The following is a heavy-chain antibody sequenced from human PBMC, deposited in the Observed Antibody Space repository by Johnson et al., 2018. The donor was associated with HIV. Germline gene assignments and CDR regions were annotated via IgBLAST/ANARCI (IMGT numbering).Heavy chain of an antibody. CDR2: IRYDGSDK. D-gene: IGHD2-21*02. V-gene: IGHV3-30*02. CDR1: GFPFRSYG. J-gene: IGHJ3*01. CDR3: AKDCGGDCYDAVDV. Sequence: VQLVESGGGVVQPGGSLRLSCSASGFPFRSYGMDWVRQAPGKGLEWVAFIRYDGSDKYYVDSVKGRFTISRDNSKNTLYLQMNSLRAEDTAVYYCAKDCGGDCYDAVDVWGQGTMVTVSS.